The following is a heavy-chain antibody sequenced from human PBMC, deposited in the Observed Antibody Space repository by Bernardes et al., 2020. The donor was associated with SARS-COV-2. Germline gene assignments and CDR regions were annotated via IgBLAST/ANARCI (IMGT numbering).Heavy chain of an antibody. D-gene: IGHD6-6*01. CDR1: GFTFSSYS. V-gene: IGHV3-21*01. CDR2: ISSSGDYI. Sequence: GGSLRLSCAASGFTFSSYSMNWVRQAPGKGLQWVSSISSSGDYIYYADSVKGRFTISRDNAKNSLYLQMSSLRAEDTAVYYCARDKEKQLVAGRDYYFYYHGMDVWGQGTTVTVSS. J-gene: IGHJ6*02. CDR3: ARDKEKQLVAGRDYYFYYHGMDV.